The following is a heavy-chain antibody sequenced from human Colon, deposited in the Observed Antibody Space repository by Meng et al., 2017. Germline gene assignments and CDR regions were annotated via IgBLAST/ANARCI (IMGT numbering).Heavy chain of an antibody. Sequence: QRLPEVSGPGVGKHVVIPSFTAAFSVGSINSSDWWKWVRQPPGRVLDWIAEIVHSGNTNYKSSLKSRATISVDRSKNQFSIKLNSVTAADTAVYYCAAIFGLGPGYWGQGTLVTVSS. D-gene: IGHD3-3*01. CDR3: AAIFGLGPGY. CDR2: IVHSGNT. J-gene: IGHJ4*02. CDR1: VGSINSSDW. V-gene: IGHV4-4*02.